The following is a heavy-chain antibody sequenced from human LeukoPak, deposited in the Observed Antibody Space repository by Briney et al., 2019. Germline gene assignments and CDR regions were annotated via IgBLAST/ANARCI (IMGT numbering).Heavy chain of an antibody. Sequence: GGSLRLSCAASGFTVSSNYMSWVRQAPGKGLEWVSVIYSGGSTYYADSVKGRLTISRDNSKNTLYLQMNSLRAEDTAVYYCASGQYYYDSSGPTLDYWGQGTLVTVSS. J-gene: IGHJ4*02. CDR2: IYSGGST. V-gene: IGHV3-66*01. D-gene: IGHD3-22*01. CDR3: ASGQYYYDSSGPTLDY. CDR1: GFTVSSNY.